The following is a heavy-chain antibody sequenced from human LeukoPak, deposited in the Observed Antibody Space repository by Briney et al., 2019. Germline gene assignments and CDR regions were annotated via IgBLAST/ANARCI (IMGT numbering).Heavy chain of an antibody. CDR1: GFTFSSYA. D-gene: IGHD3-3*01. V-gene: IGHV3-23*01. Sequence: PGGSLRLSCAASGFTFSSYAMSWVRQAPGKGLEWVSAISGSGGSTYYADSVKGRFTISRDNSKNTLYLQMNSLRAEDTAVYYCAKDQHHTIFGVVQSPFDYWGQGTLVTVSS. CDR3: AKDQHHTIFGVVQSPFDY. J-gene: IGHJ4*02. CDR2: ISGSGGST.